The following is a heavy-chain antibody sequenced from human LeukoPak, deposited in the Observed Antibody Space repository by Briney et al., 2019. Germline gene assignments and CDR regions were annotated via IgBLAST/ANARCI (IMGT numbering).Heavy chain of an antibody. D-gene: IGHD3-22*01. V-gene: IGHV4-61*02. CDR2: ISSSGST. J-gene: IGHJ3*02. Sequence: SETLSLTCTVSGDSISSGDYYWSWIRQPAGKGLDWIGRISSSGSTNYNPTLKSRVTISVDTSKNQFSLKLSSVTAADTAVYFCARGPYSYDSSGAFDIWGQGTMVTVSS. CDR1: GDSISSGDYY. CDR3: ARGPYSYDSSGAFDI.